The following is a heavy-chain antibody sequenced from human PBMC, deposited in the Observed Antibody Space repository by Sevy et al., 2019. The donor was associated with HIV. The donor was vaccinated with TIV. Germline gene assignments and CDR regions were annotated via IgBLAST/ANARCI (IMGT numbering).Heavy chain of an antibody. CDR1: GFTFSNYV. V-gene: IGHV3-23*01. CDR2: ISGGSGDT. CDR3: AKRGAVGPMIFDY. Sequence: GGSLRLSCAASGFTFSNYVMTWVRQAPGKGLEWVSPISGGSGDTYYADSVKGRFTISRDNSKNTLYLQMNSLRAEDTAVYYCAKRGAVGPMIFDYWGQGTPVTVSS. D-gene: IGHD1-26*01. J-gene: IGHJ4*02.